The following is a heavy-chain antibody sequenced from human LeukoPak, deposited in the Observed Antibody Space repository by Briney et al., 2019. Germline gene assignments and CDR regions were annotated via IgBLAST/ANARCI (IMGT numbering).Heavy chain of an antibody. D-gene: IGHD4-17*01. CDR2: IYTSGST. CDR3: ARGVTTVTTINWFDP. J-gene: IGHJ5*02. Sequence: SETLSLTCTVSGGSISSGSYYWSWIRQPAGKGLEWIGRIYTSGSTNYNPSLKGRVTISVVTSKNQFSLKLSSVTAADTAVYYCARGVTTVTTINWFDPWGQGTLVTVSS. V-gene: IGHV4-61*02. CDR1: GGSISSGSYY.